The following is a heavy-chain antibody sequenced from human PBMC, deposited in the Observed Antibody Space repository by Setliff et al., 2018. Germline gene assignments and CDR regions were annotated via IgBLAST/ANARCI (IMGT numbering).Heavy chain of an antibody. CDR1: GGSISSDVYY. J-gene: IGHJ3*02. CDR2: MYTSGST. CDR3: ARGSSGWYSGAFDI. Sequence: SETLSLTCTVSGGSISSDVYYWSWIRQPAGKGLEWIGRMYTSGSTNYNPSPKSRVTISLDTSKNQFSLKLSSVTAADTAVYYCARGSSGWYSGAFDIWGQGTMVTVSS. D-gene: IGHD6-19*01. V-gene: IGHV4-61*02.